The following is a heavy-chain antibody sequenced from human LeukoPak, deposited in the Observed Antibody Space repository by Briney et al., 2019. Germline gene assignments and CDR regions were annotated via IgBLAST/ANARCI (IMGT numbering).Heavy chain of an antibody. CDR1: GFTFSSYA. Sequence: GGSLRLSCAASGFTFSSYAMSWVRQAPGKGLEWVSAISGSGGSTYYADSVKGRFTISRDNSKNTLYLQMNSLRAEDTAVYYFAKEPNYYDRSGYYHFFDYWGQGTLVTVSS. V-gene: IGHV3-23*01. CDR2: ISGSGGST. CDR3: AKEPNYYDRSGYYHFFDY. D-gene: IGHD3-22*01. J-gene: IGHJ4*02.